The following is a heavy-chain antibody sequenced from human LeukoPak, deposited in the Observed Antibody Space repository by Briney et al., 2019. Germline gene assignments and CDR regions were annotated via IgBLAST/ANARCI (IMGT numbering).Heavy chain of an antibody. CDR3: ARDGGEQLVGPFDY. D-gene: IGHD6-6*01. Sequence: GGSLRLSCAASGFTFSSYGMHWVRQAPGKGLEWVSAISGSGGSTYYADSVKGRFTISRDNSKNTLYLQMNSLRAEDTAVYYCARDGGEQLVGPFDYWGQGTLVTVSS. CDR2: ISGSGGST. J-gene: IGHJ4*02. V-gene: IGHV3-23*01. CDR1: GFTFSSYG.